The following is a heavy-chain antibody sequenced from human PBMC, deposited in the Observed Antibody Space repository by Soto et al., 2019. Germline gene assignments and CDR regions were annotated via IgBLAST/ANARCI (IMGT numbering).Heavy chain of an antibody. J-gene: IGHJ4*02. V-gene: IGHV3-74*01. CDR3: ERSTWQNYFGS. Sequence: EVQLVESGGGLVQPGGSLRLSCAASGFTFSDYWMHWVSQTPGKGLMWISRIHNDGRSTDNADSVKGRFTISRDNARNTLFLQIISLRAEDTAVYYYERSTWQNYFGSWGQGTLVTVSS. CDR2: IHNDGRST. CDR1: GFTFSDYW.